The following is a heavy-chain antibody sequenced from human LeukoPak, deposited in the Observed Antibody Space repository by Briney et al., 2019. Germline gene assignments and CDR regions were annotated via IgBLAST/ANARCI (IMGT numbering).Heavy chain of an antibody. D-gene: IGHD3-3*01. J-gene: IGHJ4*02. CDR3: ARRGRQYDFWSGYYKGGDFDY. V-gene: IGHV4-59*01. CDR1: GGSISSYY. Sequence: SENLSLTCTVSGGSISSYYWSWIRQPPGKGLEWIGYIYYSGSTNYNPSLKSRVTISVDTSKNQFSLKLSSVTAADTAVYYCARRGRQYDFWSGYYKGGDFDYWGQGTLVTVSS. CDR2: IYYSGST.